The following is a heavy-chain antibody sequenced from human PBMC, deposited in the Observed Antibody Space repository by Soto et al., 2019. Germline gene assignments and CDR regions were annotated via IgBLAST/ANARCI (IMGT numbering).Heavy chain of an antibody. Sequence: GGSLRLSCVASGVTFSNYAMSWVRQAPGKGLEWVSAIRGSATTTYYADSVRGRFTISRDNTKNTLFLQMSSLRGEDSGVYYCARGTTLAIFDYGMDVWGQGTTVTVSS. V-gene: IGHV3-23*01. J-gene: IGHJ6*02. CDR3: ARGTTLAIFDYGMDV. CDR1: GVTFSNYA. CDR2: IRGSATTT. D-gene: IGHD3-3*01.